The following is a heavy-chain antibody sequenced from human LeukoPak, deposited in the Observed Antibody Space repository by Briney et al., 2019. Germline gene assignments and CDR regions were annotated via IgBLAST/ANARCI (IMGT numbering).Heavy chain of an antibody. J-gene: IGHJ6*03. CDR3: ARGPRFIPYYYYCMDV. CDR1: GFTFSSYS. Sequence: GGSLRLPCAASGFTFSSYSMNWVRQAPGKGLEWVSSISSSRSYIYYADSVKGRFTISRDNAKNSLYLQMNSLRAEDTAVYYCARGPRFIPYYYYCMDVWGKGTTVTVSS. V-gene: IGHV3-21*01. CDR2: ISSSRSYI. D-gene: IGHD3-16*02.